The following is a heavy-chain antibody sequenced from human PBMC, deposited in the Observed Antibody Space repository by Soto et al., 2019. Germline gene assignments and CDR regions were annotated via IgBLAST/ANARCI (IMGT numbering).Heavy chain of an antibody. Sequence: ASVKVSCKSSGDAFTGYYIHWVRQAPGQGLEWMGWINPNSGDTNYAQKFQGRVTMTRDTSFSTAYMELSSLRSDDTAVYYCATRYSHVHFWGQGTLVTVSS. CDR3: ATRYSHVHF. J-gene: IGHJ4*02. V-gene: IGHV1-2*02. CDR1: GDAFTGYY. CDR2: INPNSGDT. D-gene: IGHD5-18*01.